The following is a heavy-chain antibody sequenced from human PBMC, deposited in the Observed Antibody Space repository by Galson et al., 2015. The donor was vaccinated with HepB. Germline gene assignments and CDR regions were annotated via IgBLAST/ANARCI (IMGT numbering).Heavy chain of an antibody. D-gene: IGHD5-12*01. Sequence: SLRLSCAASGFTFSSYSMNWVRQAPGKGLEWVSSISSSSSYIYYADSVKGRFTISRDNAKNSLYLQMNSLRAEDTAVYYCARGLGYSGYDWGYWGQGTLVTVSS. CDR3: ARGLGYSGYDWGY. CDR2: ISSSSSYI. CDR1: GFTFSSYS. V-gene: IGHV3-21*01. J-gene: IGHJ4*02.